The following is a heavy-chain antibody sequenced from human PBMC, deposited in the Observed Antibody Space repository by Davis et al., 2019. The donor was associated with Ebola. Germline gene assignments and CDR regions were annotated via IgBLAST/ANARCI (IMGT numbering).Heavy chain of an antibody. CDR1: GFTFRSFG. CDR2: LSFDGSNS. CDR3: AKDNRNIWSEV. D-gene: IGHD2/OR15-2a*01. Sequence: GESLKISCAASGFTFRSFGMHWFRQAPGKGLEWVALLSFDGSNSHYADSVKGRFTISRDNSKNTLYLQMNGLRVEDTAIYYCAKDNRNIWSEVWGQGTMVTVSS. V-gene: IGHV3-30*18. J-gene: IGHJ3*01.